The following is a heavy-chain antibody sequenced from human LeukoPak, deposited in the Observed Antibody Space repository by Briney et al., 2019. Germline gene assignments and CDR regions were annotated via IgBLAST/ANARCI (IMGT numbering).Heavy chain of an antibody. J-gene: IGHJ6*03. CDR1: GYSFTDYY. Sequence: GASVKVSCKASGYSFTDYYMHWVRQAPGQGLESMGWINPDSGGTNYPQEFQGRVTMTRDTSISTAYMELSRLRSDDTAVYYCARGGHYYSYSMDVWGKGTTVTVSS. CDR2: INPDSGGT. V-gene: IGHV1-2*02. CDR3: ARGGHYYSYSMDV.